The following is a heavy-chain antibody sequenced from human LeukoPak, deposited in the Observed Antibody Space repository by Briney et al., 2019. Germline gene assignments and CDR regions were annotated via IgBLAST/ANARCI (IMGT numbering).Heavy chain of an antibody. D-gene: IGHD6-13*01. CDR3: ARDYTIHSSSWYHWFDP. CDR1: GGSISSGDYY. V-gene: IGHV4-31*03. CDR2: IYYSGST. Sequence: SETLSLTCTVSGGSISSGDYYWSWIRQHPGKGLEWIGYIYYSGSTYYNPSLKSRVTISVDTSKNQFSLKLSSVTAADTAVYYCARDYTIHSSSWYHWFDPWGQGTLVTVSS. J-gene: IGHJ5*02.